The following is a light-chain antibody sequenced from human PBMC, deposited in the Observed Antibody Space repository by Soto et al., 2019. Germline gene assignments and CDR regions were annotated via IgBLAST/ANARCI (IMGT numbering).Light chain of an antibody. CDR1: SSDVGGYNY. J-gene: IGLJ1*01. CDR3: SSYTSSRTRV. V-gene: IGLV2-14*01. CDR2: DVS. Sequence: QSALTQPASVSGSPGQSITISCTGTSSDVGGYNYVSWYQQHSGKAPKLMIYDVSNRPSGVSNRFSGSKSGNTASLTISGLQAEDEADYYGSSYTSSRTRVFGTWTKVTVL.